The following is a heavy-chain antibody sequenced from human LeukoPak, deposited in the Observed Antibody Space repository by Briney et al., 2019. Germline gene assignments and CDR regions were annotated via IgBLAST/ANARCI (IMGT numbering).Heavy chain of an antibody. D-gene: IGHD3-22*01. CDR1: GYTFTGYY. Sequence: ASVKVSCKASGYTFTGYYMHWVRQAPGQGLEWMGRINPNSGGTNYAQKFQGRVTMTRDTSISTAYMELSRLRSDDTAVYYCASAVWCYDSSGYPGWGQGTLVTVSS. V-gene: IGHV1-2*06. CDR3: ASAVWCYDSSGYPG. J-gene: IGHJ4*02. CDR2: INPNSGGT.